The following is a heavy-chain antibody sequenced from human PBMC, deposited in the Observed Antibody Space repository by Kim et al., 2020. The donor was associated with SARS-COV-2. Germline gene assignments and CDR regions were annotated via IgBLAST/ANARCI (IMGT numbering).Heavy chain of an antibody. D-gene: IGHD2-15*01. Sequence: GRFTISRDNSKNTLNLQMNSLRAEDTAVYYCAKAQDIVELPEAIRDDAFDVWGQGTLVTVS. J-gene: IGHJ3*01. CDR3: AKAQDIVELPEAIRDDAFDV. V-gene: IGHV3-23*01.